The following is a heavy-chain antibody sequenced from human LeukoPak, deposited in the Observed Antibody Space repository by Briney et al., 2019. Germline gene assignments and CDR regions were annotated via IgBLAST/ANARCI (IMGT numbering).Heavy chain of an antibody. D-gene: IGHD3-22*01. CDR1: GFTFSSYE. J-gene: IGHJ4*02. Sequence: GGSLRLSCAASGFTFSSYEMIWVRQAPGKGLEWLSYISSSGSRQLYADSVKGRFTISRDNAQTSLYLQLNSLTTEDTAVYYCARESDSGGYRFDYWGQGSPFTVSS. V-gene: IGHV3-48*03. CDR3: ARESDSGGYRFDY. CDR2: ISSSGSRQ.